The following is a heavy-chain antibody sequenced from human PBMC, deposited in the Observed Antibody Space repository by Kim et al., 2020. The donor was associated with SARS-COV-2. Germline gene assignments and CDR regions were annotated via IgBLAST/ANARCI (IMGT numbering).Heavy chain of an antibody. D-gene: IGHD3-22*01. J-gene: IGHJ3*02. CDR1: GFTFSNYW. Sequence: GGSLRLSCAASGFTFSNYWMTWARQAPAKGLEWVANIKGDGSVKHCVDSMEGRFTISRDNAKNLLYLQMNSLRADDSAVYYCARDFTHYYDSSGYDRSRYYYDAFDIWGQGTVVTVSS. CDR2: IKGDGSVK. V-gene: IGHV3-7*01. CDR3: ARDFTHYYDSSGYDRSRYYYDAFDI.